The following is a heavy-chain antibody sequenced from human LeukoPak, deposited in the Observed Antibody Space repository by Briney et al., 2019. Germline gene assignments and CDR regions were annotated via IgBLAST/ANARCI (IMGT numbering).Heavy chain of an antibody. CDR2: ISSSSSYI. V-gene: IGHV3-21*01. CDR1: GFTFSSYS. CDR3: ARDALRFLEWPYNWFEP. J-gene: IGHJ5*02. Sequence: GGSLRLSCAASGFTFSSYSMNWVRQAQGKGLEWVSSISSSSSYIYYADSVKGRFTISRDNAKNSLYLQMNSLRAEDTAVYYCARDALRFLEWPYNWFEPWGQGTLVTVSS. D-gene: IGHD3-3*01.